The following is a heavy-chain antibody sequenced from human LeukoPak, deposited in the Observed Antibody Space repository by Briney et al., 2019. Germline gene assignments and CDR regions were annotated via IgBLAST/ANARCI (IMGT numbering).Heavy chain of an antibody. CDR1: GFTVSSNY. D-gene: IGHD3/OR15-3a*01. CDR3: AREPGTDYRKYYFDY. J-gene: IGHJ4*02. V-gene: IGHV3-53*01. CDR2: IYSGGTT. Sequence: GGSLRLSCAASGFTVSSNYMSWVRQAPGMGLEWVSVIYSGGTTYYADSVKGRFTISRDNSKNMLYLQMDSLRAEDTAVYYCAREPGTDYRKYYFDYWGQGTLVTVSS.